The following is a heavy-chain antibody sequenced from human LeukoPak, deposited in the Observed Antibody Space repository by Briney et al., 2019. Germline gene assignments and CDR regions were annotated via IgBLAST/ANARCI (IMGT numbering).Heavy chain of an antibody. CDR1: GFTFSSYS. CDR2: INSDGSST. J-gene: IGHJ4*02. CDR3: AKGELPNDYFDY. V-gene: IGHV3-74*01. Sequence: PGGSLRLSCAASGFTFSSYSMNWVRQAPGKGLVWVSRINSDGSSTSYADSVKGRFTISRDNSKNTLYLQMNSLRAEDTAVYYCAKGELPNDYFDYWGQGTLVTVSS. D-gene: IGHD1-26*01.